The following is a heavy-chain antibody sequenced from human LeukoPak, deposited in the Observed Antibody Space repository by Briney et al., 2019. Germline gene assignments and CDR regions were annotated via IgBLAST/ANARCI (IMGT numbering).Heavy chain of an antibody. J-gene: IGHJ4*02. CDR1: GYTFTNNA. Sequence: ASVKVSCKTSGYTFTNNAINWVRQAPGQGLEWMGWINTNTGNPSYAQAFFTGRYVFSLDTSASTAYLQINGLKADDTAVYYCGRDPKLGIRGYTYGYIDHWGQGTLLTVAS. V-gene: IGHV7-4-1*02. CDR3: GRDPKLGIRGYTYGYIDH. CDR2: INTNTGNP. D-gene: IGHD5-18*01.